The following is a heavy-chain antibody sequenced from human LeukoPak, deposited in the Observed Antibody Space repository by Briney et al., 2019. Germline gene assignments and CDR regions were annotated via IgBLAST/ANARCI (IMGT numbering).Heavy chain of an antibody. V-gene: IGHV4-59*11. CDR3: ARSLAAATYYFDY. J-gene: IGHJ4*02. D-gene: IGHD6-6*01. CDR2: IYYSGST. Sequence: SETLSLTCTVSGGSISSHYWSWIRQPPGKGLAWIGYIYYSGSTNYNPSLKSRVTMSVDTSKNQFSLKLSSVTAADTAMYYCARSLAAATYYFDYWGQGALVTVSS. CDR1: GGSISSHY.